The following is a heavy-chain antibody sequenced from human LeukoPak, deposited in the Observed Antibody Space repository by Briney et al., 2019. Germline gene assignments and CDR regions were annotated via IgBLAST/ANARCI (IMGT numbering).Heavy chain of an antibody. CDR1: GDSICSGYY. CDR3: ARHEEWLVPVDY. J-gene: IGHJ4*02. Sequence: SETLSLTCAVPGDSICSGYYWGWIRKPPGRGRDGFPSSYHSGSTYYNPSLKSRFTISMDTSKNEFSLRLSSVTAADAAVYYCARHEEWLVPVDYWGQGALVTVSS. D-gene: IGHD6-19*01. CDR2: SYHSGST. V-gene: IGHV4-38-2*01.